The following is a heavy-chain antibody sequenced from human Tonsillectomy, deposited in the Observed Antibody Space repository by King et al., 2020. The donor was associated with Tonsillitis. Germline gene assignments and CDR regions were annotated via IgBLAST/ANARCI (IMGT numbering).Heavy chain of an antibody. CDR1: GYTFTGYY. J-gene: IGHJ4*02. D-gene: IGHD3-22*01. CDR3: ARKSPLNSSGTEFDY. Sequence: QLVQSGAEVKKPGASVKVSCKASGYTFTGYYMHWVRQAPGQGLEWMGWINPNSGGTNYAQKFQGRVTMTRDTSISTAYMELSRLRSDDTAVYYCARKSPLNSSGTEFDYWGQGTLVTVSS. CDR2: INPNSGGT. V-gene: IGHV1-2*02.